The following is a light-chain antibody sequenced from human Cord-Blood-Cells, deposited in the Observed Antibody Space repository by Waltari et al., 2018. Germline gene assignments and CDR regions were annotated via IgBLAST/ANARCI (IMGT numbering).Light chain of an antibody. CDR2: QDS. CDR3: QAWDSSTYV. Sequence: SYELTQPPSVSVSSGQTASITCSGDNLGDKYACWYQQKPGQSPVLVIYQDSKRPSGIPERFSGSNSGNTATLTISGTQAMDEADYYCQAWDSSTYVFGTGTKVTVL. V-gene: IGLV3-1*01. J-gene: IGLJ1*01. CDR1: NLGDKY.